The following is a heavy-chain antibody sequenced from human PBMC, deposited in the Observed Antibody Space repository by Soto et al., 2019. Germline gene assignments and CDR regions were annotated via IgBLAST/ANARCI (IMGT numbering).Heavy chain of an antibody. J-gene: IGHJ4*02. V-gene: IGHV2-5*02. CDR3: ARLLWFGESGFDY. D-gene: IGHD3-10*01. CDR1: GFSLKTSGVG. CDR2: TYCDADN. Sequence: QITLKESGPTLVKPTQTLTLTCTFSGFSLKTSGVGVGWIRQPPGKALEWLALTYCDADNRYSQSVKSRLTITKDTSKNQVVLTLTYMDPVDTATYYCARLLWFGESGFDYWGQGTPVTVSS.